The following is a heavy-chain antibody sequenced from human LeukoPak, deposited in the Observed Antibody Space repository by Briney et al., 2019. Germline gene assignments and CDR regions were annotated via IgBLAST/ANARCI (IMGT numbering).Heavy chain of an antibody. CDR1: GGTFNTYA. CDR3: AIVPRREYYFDY. D-gene: IGHD3-10*01. CDR2: IIPMLGIT. J-gene: IGHJ4*02. Sequence: ASVKVSCKASGGTFNTYAISWVRQAPGQGLEWMGRIIPMLGITNYAQKFQGRVTMTRNTSISTAYMELSSLRSEDTAVYYCAIVPRREYYFDYWGQGTLVTVSS. V-gene: IGHV1-69*10.